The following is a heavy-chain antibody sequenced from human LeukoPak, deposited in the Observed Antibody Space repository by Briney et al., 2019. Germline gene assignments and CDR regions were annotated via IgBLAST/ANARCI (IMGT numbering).Heavy chain of an antibody. CDR3: ARYLGGYSYGLDY. D-gene: IGHD5-18*01. CDR1: GFTFSSYA. CDR2: ISGSGAST. Sequence: GGSLRLSCAASGFTFSSYAMSWVRQAPGKGLEWVSAISGSGASTKYADSVKGRFTISRDNSKNTLYLQMNSLRAEDTAVYYCARYLGGYSYGLDYWGQGTLVTVSS. J-gene: IGHJ4*02. V-gene: IGHV3-23*01.